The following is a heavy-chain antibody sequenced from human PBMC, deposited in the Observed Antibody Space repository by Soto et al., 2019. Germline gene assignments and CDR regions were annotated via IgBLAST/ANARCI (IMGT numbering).Heavy chain of an antibody. Sequence: QVQLQESGPGLVKPSQTLSLTCTVSGGSISSGDYYWSWIRQPPGKGLEWIGYIYYSGSTYYNPSLKSRVTISVDTSKNQFSLKLSSVTAADTAVYYCARLILMVYGWDWFDPWGQGTLVTVSS. CDR2: IYYSGST. CDR3: ARLILMVYGWDWFDP. J-gene: IGHJ5*02. D-gene: IGHD2-8*01. CDR1: GGSISSGDYY. V-gene: IGHV4-30-4*01.